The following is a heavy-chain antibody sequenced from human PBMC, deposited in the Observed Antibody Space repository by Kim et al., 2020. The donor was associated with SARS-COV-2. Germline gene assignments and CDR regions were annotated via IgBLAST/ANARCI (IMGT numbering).Heavy chain of an antibody. CDR2: INHSGST. J-gene: IGHJ4*02. CDR1: GGSFSGYY. V-gene: IGHV4-34*01. CDR3: ARSLWFGEIEGY. D-gene: IGHD3-10*01. Sequence: SETLSITCAVYGGSFSGYYWSWIRQPPGKGLEWIGEINHSGSTNYNPSLKSRVTISVDTSKNQFSLKLSSVTAADTAVYYCARSLWFGEIEGYWGQGTLVTVSS.